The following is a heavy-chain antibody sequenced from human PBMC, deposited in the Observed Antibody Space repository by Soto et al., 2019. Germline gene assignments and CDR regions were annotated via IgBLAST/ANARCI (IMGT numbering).Heavy chain of an antibody. D-gene: IGHD2-15*01. CDR2: IKSKSDGGTT. J-gene: IGHJ5*02. CDR3: TTDLLRVAVVVGSTGYFNP. Sequence: PGGSLRLSCAASGFTFSDAWMSWVRQAPGKGLDWVGRIKSKSDGGTTEYAAPVRGRFTISRDDSKNTLYLQMNSLKTEDTAVYYCTTDLLRVAVVVGSTGYFNPWGQGTPGTVSS. V-gene: IGHV3-15*01. CDR1: GFTFSDAW.